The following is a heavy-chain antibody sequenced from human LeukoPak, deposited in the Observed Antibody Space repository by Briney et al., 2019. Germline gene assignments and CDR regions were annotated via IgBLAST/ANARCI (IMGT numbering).Heavy chain of an antibody. Sequence: SETLSLTCAVYGGSFSGYYWSWIRQPPGKGLEWIGEINHSGSTNYNPSLKSRVTISVDTSKNQFSLKLSSVTAADTAVYHCARGLLYYYYYYMDVWGKGTTVTVSS. CDR1: GGSFSGYY. V-gene: IGHV4-34*01. D-gene: IGHD1-26*01. CDR2: INHSGST. J-gene: IGHJ6*03. CDR3: ARGLLYYYYYYMDV.